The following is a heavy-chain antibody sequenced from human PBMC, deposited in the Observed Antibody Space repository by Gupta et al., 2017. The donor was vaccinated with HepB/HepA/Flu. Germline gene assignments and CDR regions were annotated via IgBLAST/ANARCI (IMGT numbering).Heavy chain of an antibody. D-gene: IGHD2-2*01. V-gene: IGHV1-69*01. CDR1: GGTFSSYA. CDR2: IIPIFGTA. Sequence: QVQLVQSGAEVKKPGSSVKVSCKASGGTFSSYAIGWVRQAPGQGLEWMGGIIPIFGTANYAQKFQGRVTITADESTSTAYMELSSLRSEDTAVYYCASRSPYCSSTSCYLGYWGQGTLVTVSS. J-gene: IGHJ4*02. CDR3: ASRSPYCSSTSCYLGY.